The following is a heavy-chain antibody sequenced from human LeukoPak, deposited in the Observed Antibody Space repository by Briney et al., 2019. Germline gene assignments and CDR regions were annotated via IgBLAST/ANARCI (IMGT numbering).Heavy chain of an antibody. V-gene: IGHV4-59*01. Sequence: SETLSLTCTVSGGSISSYYCSWIRQPPGKGLEWIGYIYYSGSTNYNPSLKSQVTISVHTSKNHFSLKLSSLTAADTAVYYCARASYSSGYYEDYWGRGTLVTVSS. J-gene: IGHJ4*02. CDR3: ARASYSSGYYEDY. D-gene: IGHD3-22*01. CDR1: GGSISSYY. CDR2: IYYSGST.